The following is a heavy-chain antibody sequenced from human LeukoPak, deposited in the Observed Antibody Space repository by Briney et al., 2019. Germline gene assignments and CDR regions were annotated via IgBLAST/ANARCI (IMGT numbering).Heavy chain of an antibody. CDR1: GFTFSSYA. D-gene: IGHD2-21*02. J-gene: IGHJ3*02. V-gene: IGHV3-23*01. Sequence: GGSLRLSCAASGFTFSSYAMSWVRQAPGKGLEWVSAISGSGGSTYYADSVKGRFTISRDNSKNTLYLQMNSLRAEDTAAYYCAKGLGLTAIPLWVAFDIRGQGTMVTVSS. CDR2: ISGSGGST. CDR3: AKGLGLTAIPLWVAFDI.